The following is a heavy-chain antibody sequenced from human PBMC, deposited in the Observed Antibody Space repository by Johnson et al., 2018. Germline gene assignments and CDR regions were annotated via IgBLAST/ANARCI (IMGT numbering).Heavy chain of an antibody. V-gene: IGHV3-30*18. CDR2: ISYEGSNK. CDR1: GFIFSSYG. Sequence: VQLLESGGGVVQPGRSLRLSCVASGFIFSSYGMHWVRQAPGKGLEWVAVISYEGSNKYHAASVKGRFTISRDNSNNTVFLQMTSLRPEDTAVYYCAKDLDVSRDYGGSSVDIWGQGALVTVSS. CDR3: AKDLDVSRDYGGSSVDI. J-gene: IGHJ4*02. D-gene: IGHD4-23*01.